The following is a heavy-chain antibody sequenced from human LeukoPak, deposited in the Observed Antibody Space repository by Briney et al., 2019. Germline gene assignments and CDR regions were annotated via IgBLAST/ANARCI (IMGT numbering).Heavy chain of an antibody. Sequence: GGSLRLSCAASGFTFDDYAMHWVRHAPGKGLEWVSGISWNSGSIVYADSVKGRFTISRDNAKNSLYLQMNSLRAEDTALYYCAKSSSDIVGATPYGMDVWGQGTTVTVSS. CDR3: AKSSSDIVGATPYGMDV. CDR1: GFTFDDYA. D-gene: IGHD1-26*01. V-gene: IGHV3-9*01. CDR2: ISWNSGSI. J-gene: IGHJ6*02.